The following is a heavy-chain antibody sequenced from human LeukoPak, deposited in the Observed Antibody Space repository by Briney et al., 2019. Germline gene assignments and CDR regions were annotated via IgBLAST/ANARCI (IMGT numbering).Heavy chain of an antibody. CDR1: GGTFSSYA. Sequence: SVKVSCKASGGTFSSYAISWVRQAPGQGLEWMGRIIPILGIANYAQKFQGRVTITTDKSTSTAYMELSSLRSEDTAVYYCARDRGSSTSCLFDPWGQGTLVTVSS. D-gene: IGHD2-2*01. CDR2: IIPILGIA. J-gene: IGHJ5*02. CDR3: ARDRGSSTSCLFDP. V-gene: IGHV1-69*04.